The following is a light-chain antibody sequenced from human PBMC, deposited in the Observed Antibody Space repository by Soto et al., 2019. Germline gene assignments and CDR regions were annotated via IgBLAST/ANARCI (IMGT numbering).Light chain of an antibody. CDR3: QQRSNWPVT. CDR2: NAS. V-gene: IGKV3-11*01. Sequence: ELVLTHSPATLSLSPGERVTLSCRASQSVGTYLAWYQQKPGQPPRLLIYNASNRASGIPARFSGSGSGTDFTLTIGSLEPEDFAVYYCQQRSNWPVTFGQGTRLEIK. CDR1: QSVGTY. J-gene: IGKJ5*01.